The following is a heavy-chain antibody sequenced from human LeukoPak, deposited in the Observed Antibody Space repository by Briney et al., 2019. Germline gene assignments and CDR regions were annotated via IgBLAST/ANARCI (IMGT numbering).Heavy chain of an antibody. J-gene: IGHJ4*02. CDR1: GFGFSNFW. CDR3: VRDWAPASMQAAPFDC. V-gene: IGHV3-7*01. CDR2: RNEDGSLK. Sequence: GGSLRLSCAASGFGFSNFWMSWVRQAPGKGPEWVANRNEDGSLKNYVDSVEGRFTVSRDNAKNTLYLQMNSLRLEDTAVYYCVRDWAPASMQAAPFDCWGQGTLVTVSS. D-gene: IGHD2/OR15-2a*01.